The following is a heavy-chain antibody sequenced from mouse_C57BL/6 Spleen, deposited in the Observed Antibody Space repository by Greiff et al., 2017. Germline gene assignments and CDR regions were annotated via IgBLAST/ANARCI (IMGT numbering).Heavy chain of an antibody. CDR1: EYEFPSHD. J-gene: IGHJ4*01. Sequence: EVQVVESGGGLVQPGESLKLSCESNEYEFPSHDMSWVRKTPEKRLELVAAINSDGGSTYYPDTMERRFIISRDNTKKTLYLQMSSLRSEDTALYYCARHSLHYDGYYGAMDYWGQGTSVTGSS. V-gene: IGHV5-2*01. D-gene: IGHD2-3*01. CDR2: INSDGGST. CDR3: ARHSLHYDGYYGAMDY.